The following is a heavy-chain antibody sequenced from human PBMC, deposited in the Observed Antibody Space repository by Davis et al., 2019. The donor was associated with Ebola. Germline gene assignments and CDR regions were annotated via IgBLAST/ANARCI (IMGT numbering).Heavy chain of an antibody. CDR2: IWYDGSNK. Sequence: GESLKISCAASGFTFSSYGMHWVRQAPGKGLEWVAVIWYDGSNKYYADSVKGRFTISRDNSKNTLYLQMNSLRAEDTAVYYCARGRRYSYGPYNWFDPWGQGTLVTVSS. CDR1: GFTFSSYG. J-gene: IGHJ5*02. D-gene: IGHD5-18*01. V-gene: IGHV3-33*01. CDR3: ARGRRYSYGPYNWFDP.